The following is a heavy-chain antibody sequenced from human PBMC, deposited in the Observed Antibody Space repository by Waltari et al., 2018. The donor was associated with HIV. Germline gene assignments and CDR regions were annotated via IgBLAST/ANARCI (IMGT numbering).Heavy chain of an antibody. CDR1: GGAFVSHT. CDR2: AIPMFGTA. Sequence: VQLVQSGAEVKKPGSSVKVSCKASGGAFVSHTINWVRQAPGQGLEWMGRAIPMFGTANYAQKFQGRVTITADKSTSTAYMELNGLRFDDTAVYYCASARETMGVDFDSWGQGTLVTVS. V-gene: IGHV1-69*08. CDR3: ASARETMGVDFDS. J-gene: IGHJ5*01. D-gene: IGHD3-10*01.